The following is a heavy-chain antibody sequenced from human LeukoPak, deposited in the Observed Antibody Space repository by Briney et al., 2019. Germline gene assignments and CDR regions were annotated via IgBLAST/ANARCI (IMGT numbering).Heavy chain of an antibody. CDR1: GFTFSDYY. V-gene: IGHV3-11*06. D-gene: IGHD5-18*01. Sequence: GGSLRLSCAASGFTFSDYYMSWIRQAPGKGPEWVSYISSSSSYTNYADSVKGRFTISRDNAKNSLYLQMNSLRAEDTAVYYCAPGTYSYGYLFDYWGQGTLVTVSS. J-gene: IGHJ4*02. CDR2: ISSSSSYT. CDR3: APGTYSYGYLFDY.